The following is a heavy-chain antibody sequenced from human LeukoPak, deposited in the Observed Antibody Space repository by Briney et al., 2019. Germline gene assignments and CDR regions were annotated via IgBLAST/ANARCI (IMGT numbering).Heavy chain of an antibody. V-gene: IGHV4-34*01. CDR2: INHSGGT. Sequence: SETLSLTCAVYGGSFSDDYWSWIRQSPGKGLDWIGEINHSGGTNYNPSLKSRVTISVDTSKNQFSLKLRSMTAADTAVYYCARRSTGSFLLWGQGTLVTVSS. J-gene: IGHJ4*02. D-gene: IGHD1-26*01. CDR1: GGSFSDDY. CDR3: ARRSTGSFLL.